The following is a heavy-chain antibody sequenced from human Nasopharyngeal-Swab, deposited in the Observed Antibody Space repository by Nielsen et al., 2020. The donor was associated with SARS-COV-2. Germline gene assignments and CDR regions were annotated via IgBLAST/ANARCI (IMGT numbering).Heavy chain of an antibody. V-gene: IGHV3-53*01. Sequence: GGSLRLSCAASGFTVSSNYMSWVHQAPGKGLEWVSVIYSGGSTYYADSVKGRFTISRDNSKNTLYLQMNSLRAEDTAVYYCARVLREGWFDPWGQGTLVTVSS. J-gene: IGHJ5*02. CDR3: ARVLREGWFDP. D-gene: IGHD1-26*01. CDR2: IYSGGST. CDR1: GFTVSSNY.